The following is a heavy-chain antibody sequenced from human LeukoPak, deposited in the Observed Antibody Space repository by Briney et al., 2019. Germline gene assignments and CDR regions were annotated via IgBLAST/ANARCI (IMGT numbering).Heavy chain of an antibody. V-gene: IGHV6-1*01. J-gene: IGHJ4*02. D-gene: IGHD6-13*01. CDR2: TYYRSKWYN. CDR3: ASTPRGLAAAGTYYFDY. CDR1: GDSVSSNSAA. Sequence: SQTLSLTCAISGDSVSSNSAAWNWIRQSPSRGLEWLGRTYYRSKWYNDYAVSVKSRITINPDTSKNQFSLQLNSVTPEDTAVYYCASTPRGLAAAGTYYFDYWGQGTLVTVSS.